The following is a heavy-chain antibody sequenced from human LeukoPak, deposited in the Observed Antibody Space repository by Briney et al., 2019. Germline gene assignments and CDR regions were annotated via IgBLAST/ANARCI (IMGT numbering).Heavy chain of an antibody. CDR2: INHSGST. D-gene: IGHD6-6*01. Sequence: SETLSLTCAVYGGSFSGYYWSWIRQPPGEGLEWIGEINHSGSTNYNPSLKSRVTISVDTSKNQFSLKLSSVTAADTAVYYCARGRWSIAARSYYYYYMDVWGKGTTVTVSS. CDR3: ARGRWSIAARSYYYYYMDV. J-gene: IGHJ6*03. V-gene: IGHV4-34*01. CDR1: GGSFSGYY.